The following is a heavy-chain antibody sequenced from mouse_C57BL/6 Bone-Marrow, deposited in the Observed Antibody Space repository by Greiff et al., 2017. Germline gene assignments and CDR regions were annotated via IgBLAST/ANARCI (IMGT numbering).Heavy chain of an antibody. J-gene: IGHJ2*01. CDR3: AIYYGYDRTYFDY. D-gene: IGHD2-2*01. CDR1: GYTFTSYW. CDR2: IYPGSGST. V-gene: IGHV1-55*01. Sequence: QVQLQQPGAELVKPGASVKMSCKASGYTFTSYWITWVKQRPGQGLEWIGDIYPGSGSTNYNEKFKSKATLTVDTSSSTAYMQLISLTSEDSAVYYCAIYYGYDRTYFDYWGQGTTLTVSS.